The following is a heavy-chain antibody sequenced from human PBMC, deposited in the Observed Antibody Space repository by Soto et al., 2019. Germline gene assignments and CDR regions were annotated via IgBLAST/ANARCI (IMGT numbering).Heavy chain of an antibody. CDR1: GYTFTGYY. CDR3: ASTNGSGSLRYYYYGRDV. CDR2: INPNSGGT. D-gene: IGHD6-19*01. Sequence: ASVKVSCKASGYTFTGYYMHWVRQAPGQGLEWMGWINPNSGGTNYAQKFQGRVTMTRATSISTAYMELSRLRSDDTAVYYCASTNGSGSLRYYYYGRDVWGQGTTVTVS. V-gene: IGHV1-2*02. J-gene: IGHJ6*02.